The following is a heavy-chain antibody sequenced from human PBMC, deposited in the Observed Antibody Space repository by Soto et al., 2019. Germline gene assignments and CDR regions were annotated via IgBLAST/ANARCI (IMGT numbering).Heavy chain of an antibody. CDR1: GFTFSSYA. J-gene: IGHJ5*02. Sequence: EVQLLESGGGLVQPGGSLRLSCAASGFTFSSYAMSWVRQAPGKGLEWVSGISGSGGSTYYADSVKGRFTISRDNSKKPLYLEMNSLRAEDTAVYYCAKAVPVVVAAEAQFDPWGQGTLVTVSS. V-gene: IGHV3-23*01. CDR2: ISGSGGST. CDR3: AKAVPVVVAAEAQFDP. D-gene: IGHD2-15*01.